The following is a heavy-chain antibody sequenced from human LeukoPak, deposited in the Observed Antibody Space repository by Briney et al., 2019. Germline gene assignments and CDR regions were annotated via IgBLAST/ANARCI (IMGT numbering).Heavy chain of an antibody. CDR2: IYYSGST. J-gene: IGHJ5*02. CDR3: ARKEYSSSAWFDP. Sequence: PSQTLSLTCTVSGGSISSRSYHWGWIRQPPGKGLEWIGSIYYSGSTYYTPSLKSRVTISVDTSKNQLSLKLSSVTAADTAVYYCARKEYSSSAWFDPWGQGTLVTVSS. V-gene: IGHV4-39*01. CDR1: GGSISSRSYH. D-gene: IGHD6-6*01.